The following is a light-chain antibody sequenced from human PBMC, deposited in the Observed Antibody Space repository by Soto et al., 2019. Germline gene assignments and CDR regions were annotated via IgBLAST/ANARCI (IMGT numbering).Light chain of an antibody. Sequence: EIVLTQSPATLSLSPGERATLSCRASQSVSSYLAWYQQKPGQAPRLLIYDASNRATGIPARFSGSGSGTDFTLTISSLEPEDFAVYYYQQRSNWPLFGGGTKVDIK. CDR2: DAS. CDR3: QQRSNWPL. V-gene: IGKV3-11*01. J-gene: IGKJ4*01. CDR1: QSVSSY.